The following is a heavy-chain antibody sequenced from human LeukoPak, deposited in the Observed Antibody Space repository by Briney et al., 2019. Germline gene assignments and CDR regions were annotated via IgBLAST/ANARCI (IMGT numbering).Heavy chain of an antibody. CDR1: GFTFSSYA. CDR2: ISGSGVRT. CDR3: AKGIGGYYYGMDV. J-gene: IGHJ6*02. V-gene: IGHV3-23*01. D-gene: IGHD2/OR15-2a*01. Sequence: GGSLRLSCAASGFTFSSYAMSWVRQAPGKGLEWVSGISGSGVRTYYADSVKGRLTISRDNSKNTLYLQMNSLRAEDTALYYCAKGIGGYYYGMDVWGQGTTVTVSS.